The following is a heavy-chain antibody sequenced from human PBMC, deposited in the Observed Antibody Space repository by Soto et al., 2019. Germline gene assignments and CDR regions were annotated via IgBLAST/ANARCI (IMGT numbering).Heavy chain of an antibody. Sequence: EVQLLESGGKLVQPGGSLTLSCAASGFTFSTYGIAWVRKAPGKGLEWVSGVRASDLNTDYADPVKGPFYISRDNSKNTVSLHMNSLRAEDTALYYCAEDHPLGTSGYFFEYWGQGTPVIVSS. CDR3: AEDHPLGTSGYFFEY. CDR1: GFTFSTYG. V-gene: IGHV3-23*01. D-gene: IGHD7-27*01. CDR2: VRASDLNT. J-gene: IGHJ4*02.